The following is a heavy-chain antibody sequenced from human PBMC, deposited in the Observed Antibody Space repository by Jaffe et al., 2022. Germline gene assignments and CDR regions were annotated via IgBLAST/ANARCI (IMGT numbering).Heavy chain of an antibody. CDR3: ARDSFPGIAAAGTDY. Sequence: EVQLVESGGGLVQPGGSLRLSCAASGFTFSSYEMNWVRQAPGKGLEWVSYISSSGSTIYYADSVKGRFTISRDNAKNSLYLQMNSLRAEDTAVYYCARDSFPGIAAAGTDYWGQGTLVTVSS. V-gene: IGHV3-48*03. D-gene: IGHD6-13*01. CDR2: ISSSGSTI. J-gene: IGHJ4*02. CDR1: GFTFSSYE.